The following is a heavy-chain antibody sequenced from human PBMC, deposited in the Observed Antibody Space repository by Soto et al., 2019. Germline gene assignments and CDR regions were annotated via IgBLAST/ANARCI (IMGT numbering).Heavy chain of an antibody. J-gene: IGHJ6*03. CDR2: INHSGST. D-gene: IGHD6-13*01. CDR1: GGSFSGYY. CDR3: ARAVGIAAAGTVYMDV. Sequence: QVQLQQWGAGLLKPSETLSLTCAVYGGSFSGYYWSWIRQPPGKGLEWIGEINHSGSTNYNPSLKSRVTISVDTSKNQFSLKLSSVIAADTAVYYCARAVGIAAAGTVYMDVWGKGTTVTVSS. V-gene: IGHV4-34*01.